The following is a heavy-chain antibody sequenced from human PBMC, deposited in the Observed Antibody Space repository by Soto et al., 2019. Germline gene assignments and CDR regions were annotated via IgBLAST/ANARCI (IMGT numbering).Heavy chain of an antibody. CDR1: GGSISSYY. CDR3: ARGTVPGAY. V-gene: IGHV4-59*01. CDR2: IYYSGST. J-gene: IGHJ4*02. D-gene: IGHD1-1*01. Sequence: QVQLQESGPGLVKPSETLSLTCTVSGGSISSYYWSWIRQPPGKGLESIGYIYYSGSTNYNPSLKSRVTISVDTSKNQFSLKLSSVTAADTAVYYCARGTVPGAYWGQGTLVTVSS.